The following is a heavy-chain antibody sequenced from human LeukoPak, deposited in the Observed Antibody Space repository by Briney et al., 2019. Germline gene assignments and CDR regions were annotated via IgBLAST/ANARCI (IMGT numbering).Heavy chain of an antibody. CDR1: GYTFTSYD. CDR3: ARAGGYCGRISCPYYFDY. CDR2: MDPNSGNT. Sequence: ASVKVSCKASGYTFTSYDINWVRQATGQGLEWMGWMDPNSGNTNYAQKFQGRVTITRNTSISTAYMELSSLRSEDTAVYYCARAGGYCGRISCPYYFDYWGQGSLVAVSS. J-gene: IGHJ4*02. D-gene: IGHD2-15*01. V-gene: IGHV1-8*03.